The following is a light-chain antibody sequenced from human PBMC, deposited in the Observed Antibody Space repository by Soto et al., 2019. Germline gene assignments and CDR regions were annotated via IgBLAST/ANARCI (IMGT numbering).Light chain of an antibody. V-gene: IGKV3-11*01. CDR3: QQRTNWPGGT. J-gene: IGKJ2*01. Sequence: EIVLTQSPATLSLSPGERATLSCRASQSVSSYLAWYQHKPGPAPRLLIYDASNRATGIPPRFSGSGSGTDFTLTISSLEPEDFAVYYCQQRTNWPGGTFGQGTKLEIQ. CDR2: DAS. CDR1: QSVSSY.